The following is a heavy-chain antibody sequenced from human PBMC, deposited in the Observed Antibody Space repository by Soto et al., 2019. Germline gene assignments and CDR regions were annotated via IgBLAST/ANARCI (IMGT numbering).Heavy chain of an antibody. CDR1: GFTFSDHY. Sequence: EVQLVESGGGLVQPGGSLRLSCAASGFTFSDHYMDWVRQAPGKGLEWVGRIRNKANSYTTEYAASVKGRFTISRDDCTNSLYLQKNSRQNDDKAVYYCSTCWRPQLYDAFDIWGQGTMVTVSS. CDR2: IRNKANSYTT. D-gene: IGHD3-3*01. CDR3: STCWRPQLYDAFDI. V-gene: IGHV3-72*01. J-gene: IGHJ3*02.